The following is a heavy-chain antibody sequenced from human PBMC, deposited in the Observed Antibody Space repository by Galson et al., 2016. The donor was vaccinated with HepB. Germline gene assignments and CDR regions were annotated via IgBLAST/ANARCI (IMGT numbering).Heavy chain of an antibody. CDR2: IYSRGDT. J-gene: IGHJ4*02. V-gene: IGHV3-53*01. D-gene: IGHD1-26*01. CDR1: GFTVSTY. Sequence: SLRLSCAASGFTVSTYMSWVRQAPGKGLEWVSVIYSRGDTYFADSVKGRFTISRDISRNTLYLQTNSLRVEDTAVYYCVKGQGGEWEALLWGQGTLVSVSS. CDR3: VKGQGGEWEALL.